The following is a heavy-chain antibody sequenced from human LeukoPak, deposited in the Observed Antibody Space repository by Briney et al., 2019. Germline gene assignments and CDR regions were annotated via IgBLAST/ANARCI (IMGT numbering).Heavy chain of an antibody. J-gene: IGHJ4*02. CDR3: ARHSYMVRGVFDY. CDR2: IYSGGST. V-gene: IGHV3-53*04. CDR1: GFTVSSNY. D-gene: IGHD3-10*01. Sequence: PGGSLRLSCAASGFTVSSNYMSWVRQAPGKGLEWVSVIYSGGSTYYADSVKGRFTISRHNSKNTLYLQMNSLRAEDTAVYYCARHSYMVRGVFDYWGQGTLVTVSS.